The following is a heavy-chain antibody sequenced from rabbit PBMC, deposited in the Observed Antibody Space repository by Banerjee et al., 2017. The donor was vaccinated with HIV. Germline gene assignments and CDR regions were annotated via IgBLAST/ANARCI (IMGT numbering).Heavy chain of an antibody. Sequence: QEQLEESGGDLVKPEGSLTLTCTASGFSFSYKYVMCWVRQAPGKGLEWIACINTSSGNTVYASWAKGRFTISLDNAQNTVFLQMTSLTAADTATYFCALGYTYGYAGYAYEFNLWGPGTLVTVS. J-gene: IGHJ4*01. D-gene: IGHD6-1*01. V-gene: IGHV1S45*01. CDR1: GFSFSYKYV. CDR3: ALGYTYGYAGYAYEFNL. CDR2: INTSSGNT.